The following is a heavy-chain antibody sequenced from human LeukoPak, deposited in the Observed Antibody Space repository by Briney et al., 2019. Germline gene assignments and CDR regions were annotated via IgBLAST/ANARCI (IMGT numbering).Heavy chain of an antibody. CDR1: GYTFTGYY. Sequence: KVSCXXSGYTFTGYYMHWVQQAPGQGLEWMGRINPNSGGTNYAQKFQGRVTMTRDTSISTAYVELSRLRSDDPAVYYCARDRPTARLFDYWGQGTLVTVSS. CDR3: ARDRPTARLFDY. J-gene: IGHJ4*02. V-gene: IGHV1-2*06. D-gene: IGHD6-6*01. CDR2: INPNSGGT.